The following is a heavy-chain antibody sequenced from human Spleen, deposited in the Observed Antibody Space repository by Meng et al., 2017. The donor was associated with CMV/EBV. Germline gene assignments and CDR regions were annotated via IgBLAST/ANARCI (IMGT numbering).Heavy chain of an antibody. CDR3: AKTSFDYWVDY. Sequence: GESLKISCAASGLTFSDSYMGWIRQAPGKGLEWISYISSGGTMIYYADSVKGRFTISRDNAKKSLFLQMSSLRAEDTAMYYCAKTSFDYWVDYWGQGTLVTVSS. J-gene: IGHJ4*02. CDR2: ISSGGTMI. V-gene: IGHV3-11*01. D-gene: IGHD3-3*01. CDR1: GLTFSDSY.